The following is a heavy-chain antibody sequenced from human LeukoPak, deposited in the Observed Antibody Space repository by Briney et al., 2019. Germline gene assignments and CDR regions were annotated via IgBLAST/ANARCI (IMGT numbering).Heavy chain of an antibody. CDR1: GGTFGTSA. CDR3: AGLSRGAIIAPFHY. Sequence: SVKVSCKASGGTFGTSAINWVRQAPGQGLEWMGKIIPILGSPSYVQHFQGRVTITTDQSAATAYMELNSLRSDDTAVYFCAGLSRGAIIAPFHYWGQGTLVTVSS. J-gene: IGHJ4*02. CDR2: IIPILGSP. V-gene: IGHV1-69*11. D-gene: IGHD3-16*02.